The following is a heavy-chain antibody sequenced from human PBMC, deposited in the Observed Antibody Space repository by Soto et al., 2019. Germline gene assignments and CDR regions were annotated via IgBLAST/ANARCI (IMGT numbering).Heavy chain of an antibody. Sequence: QLQLQESGPGLVKPSETLSLTCTVSGGSISSSSYYWGWIRQPPGKGLEWIGSIYYSGSTYYNPSLKSRVTISVDTSKIQFSLKLSSVTAADTAVYYCARRVYDFWSGTAFDYWGQGTLVTVSS. J-gene: IGHJ4*02. V-gene: IGHV4-39*01. CDR3: ARRVYDFWSGTAFDY. CDR2: IYYSGST. CDR1: GGSISSSSYY. D-gene: IGHD3-3*01.